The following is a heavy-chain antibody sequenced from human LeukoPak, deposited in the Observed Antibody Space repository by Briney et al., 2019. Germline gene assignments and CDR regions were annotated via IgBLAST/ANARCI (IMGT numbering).Heavy chain of an antibody. D-gene: IGHD1-26*01. CDR1: GFTFTNAW. J-gene: IGHJ4*02. CDR3: TTLMGVGANRGC. V-gene: IGHV3-15*07. CDR2: IKSKADGETI. Sequence: GGSLRLSCAASGFTFTNAWMNWVRQAPGKGLEWVGRIKSKADGETIDYAAPVKGRFTISRDDSKNTLYLQMNSLKTEDTAVYYCTTLMGVGANRGCWGQGTLVTVSS.